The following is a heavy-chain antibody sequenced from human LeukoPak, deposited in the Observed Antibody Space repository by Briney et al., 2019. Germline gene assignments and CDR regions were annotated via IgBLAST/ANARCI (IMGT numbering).Heavy chain of an antibody. D-gene: IGHD2-2*01. CDR3: ARGGNVVVPAALFLVGYYYYMDI. Sequence: SVKVSCKASGGTFSSYAISWVRQAPGQGLEWMGGIIPIFGTANYAQKFQGRVTITADESTSTAYMELSSLRSEDTAVYYCARGGNVVVPAALFLVGYYYYMDIWGKRTTVTVSS. CDR1: GGTFSSYA. J-gene: IGHJ6*03. V-gene: IGHV1-69*13. CDR2: IIPIFGTA.